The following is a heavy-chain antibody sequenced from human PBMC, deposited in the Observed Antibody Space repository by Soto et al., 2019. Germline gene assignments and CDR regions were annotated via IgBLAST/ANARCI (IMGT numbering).Heavy chain of an antibody. J-gene: IGHJ6*02. V-gene: IGHV4-61*01. CDR1: GGSVSSGSYY. D-gene: IGHD1-26*01. CDR3: AREEQIVGAWRNYYYGMDV. Sequence: SETLSLTCTVSGGSVSSGSYYWSWIRQPPGKGLEWIGYIYYSGSTNHNPSLKSRVTISVDTSKNQFSLKLSSVTAADTAVYYCAREEQIVGAWRNYYYGMDVWGQGTTVTVSS. CDR2: IYYSGST.